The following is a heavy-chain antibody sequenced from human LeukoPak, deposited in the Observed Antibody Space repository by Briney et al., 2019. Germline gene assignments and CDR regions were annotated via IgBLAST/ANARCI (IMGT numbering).Heavy chain of an antibody. D-gene: IGHD6-19*01. CDR3: AKDEPIIAVAGPHYYYYYGMDV. J-gene: IGHJ6*02. Sequence: GGSLRLSCAASGFTFSSYAMSWVRQAPGKGLEWVSAISGSGGSTYYADSVKGRFTISRDNSKNTLYLQTNSLRAEDTAVYYCAKDEPIIAVAGPHYYYYYGMDVWGQGTTVTVSS. V-gene: IGHV3-23*01. CDR1: GFTFSSYA. CDR2: ISGSGGST.